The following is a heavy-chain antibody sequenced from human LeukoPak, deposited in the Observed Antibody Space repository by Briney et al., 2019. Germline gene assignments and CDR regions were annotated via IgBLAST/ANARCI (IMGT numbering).Heavy chain of an antibody. V-gene: IGHV3-23*01. CDR1: GFTFSSYA. CDR2: ISGSGGST. D-gene: IGHD5-18*01. CDR3: AKDRGGYCYAFDY. Sequence: PGGSLRLSCAAAGFTFSSYAMGWVRQAPGKGLEWVSAISGSGGSTYYADSVKGRFTISRDNSKNTLYLQMNSLRAEDTAVYYCAKDRGGYCYAFDYWGQGTLVTVSS. J-gene: IGHJ4*02.